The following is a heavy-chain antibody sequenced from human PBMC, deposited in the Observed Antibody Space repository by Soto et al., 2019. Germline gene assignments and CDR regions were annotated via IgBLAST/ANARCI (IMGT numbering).Heavy chain of an antibody. D-gene: IGHD3-10*01. CDR3: LKDAPNGSIDD. CDR2: VSPTGDTV. J-gene: IGHJ4*02. V-gene: IGHV3-9*01. CDR1: GFRFEQYV. Sequence: VQVVASGGGLVQPGRSLRLSCAVSGFRFEQYVMHWVRQAPGKGLECVSTVSPTGDTVAYADSVEGRFTVSRDNAKNSLYLQMNSLKGDDTAFNYRLKDAPNGSIDDRGQGTLVTVSS.